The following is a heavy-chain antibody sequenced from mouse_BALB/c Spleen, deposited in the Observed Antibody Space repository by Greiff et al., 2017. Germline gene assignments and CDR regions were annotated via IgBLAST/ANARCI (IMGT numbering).Heavy chain of an antibody. J-gene: IGHJ4*01. CDR3: ARGYRYDKGYAMDY. Sequence: DVMLVESGGGLVQPGGSLKLSCAASGFTFSSYGMSWVRQTPDKRLELVATINSNGGSTYYPDSVKGRFTISRDNAKNTLYLQMSSLKSEDTAMYYCARGYRYDKGYAMDYWGQGTSVTVSS. D-gene: IGHD2-14*01. CDR1: GFTFSSYG. V-gene: IGHV5-6-3*01. CDR2: INSNGGST.